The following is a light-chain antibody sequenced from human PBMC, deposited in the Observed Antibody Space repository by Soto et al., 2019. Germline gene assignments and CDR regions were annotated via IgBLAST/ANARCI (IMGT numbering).Light chain of an antibody. V-gene: IGKV3-11*01. CDR1: QSISSY. CDR3: QQRSNSPRT. J-gene: IGKJ1*01. CDR2: DVS. Sequence: IVLTQSPATLSLSPGERATLSCRASQSISSYLIWYQQKPGQAPRLLIYDVSTRATGIPDRFSGSGSGTDFTLTISNLEPEDFAVYYCQQRSNSPRTFGQGTKVDIK.